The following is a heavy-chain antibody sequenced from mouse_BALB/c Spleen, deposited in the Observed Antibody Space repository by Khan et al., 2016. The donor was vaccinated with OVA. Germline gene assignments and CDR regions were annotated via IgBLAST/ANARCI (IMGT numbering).Heavy chain of an antibody. V-gene: IGHV1-77*01. CDR1: GYTFTDYY. J-gene: IGHJ3*01. CDR2: ISPGSGDT. CDR3: ARSKYVSYTFAY. Sequence: QVQLQQSGAELARPGASVKLSCKASGYTFTDYYINWVKLRTGQGLEWIGEISPGSGDTYYNERFKSKATLTADKSSSTAYMQLSSLSSESSAVYFCARSKYVSYTFAYWGQGTLVTVSA. D-gene: IGHD2-5*01.